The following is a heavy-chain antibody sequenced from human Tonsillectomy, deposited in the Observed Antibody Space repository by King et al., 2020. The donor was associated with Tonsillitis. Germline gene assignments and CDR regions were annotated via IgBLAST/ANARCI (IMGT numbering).Heavy chain of an antibody. CDR3: TTGLGSPYYSWVDY. CDR1: GFTFSNAW. CDR2: IKSKTDGGTT. D-gene: IGHD3-22*01. Sequence: DVQLVESGGGLVKPGGSLRLSCAASGFTFSNAWMNWVRQAPGKGLEWVGRIKSKTDGGTTDYAAPVKGRFTISRDDSKNTLFLQMNSLETEDTAVYYCTTGLGSPYYSWVDYWGQGTLVTVSS. V-gene: IGHV3-15*07. J-gene: IGHJ4*02.